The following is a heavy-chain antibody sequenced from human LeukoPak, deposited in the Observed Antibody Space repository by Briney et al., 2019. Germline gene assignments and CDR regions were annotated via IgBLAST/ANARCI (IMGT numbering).Heavy chain of an antibody. CDR3: AKWGDYDVLTGYYVSDY. Sequence: GGSLRLSFAASGFTFSNYAMSWVRPATGKGLGWVSAITGSGGNTYYSDCVKGGFTISREKYKNTVFLQMNSLRAEDTAVYYCAKWGDYDVLTGYYVSDYWGQGTLVTVSS. V-gene: IGHV3-23*01. CDR2: ITGSGGNT. D-gene: IGHD3-9*01. CDR1: GFTFSNYA. J-gene: IGHJ4*02.